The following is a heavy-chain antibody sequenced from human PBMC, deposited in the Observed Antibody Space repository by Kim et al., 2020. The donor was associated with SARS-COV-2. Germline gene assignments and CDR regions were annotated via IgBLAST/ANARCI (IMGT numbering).Heavy chain of an antibody. CDR1: GFSVSDNY. CDR2: IYRDGPT. V-gene: IGHV3-53*05. CDR3: ASVDYSRTSGAFDI. Sequence: GSLRLSCAASGFSVSDNYMTWVRQAPGKGLEWVSVIYRDGPTYYADSVKGRFTIARDSSKDILFLHMNSLRPDDTAVYYCASVDYSRTSGAFDIWGQGT. D-gene: IGHD6-13*01. J-gene: IGHJ3*02.